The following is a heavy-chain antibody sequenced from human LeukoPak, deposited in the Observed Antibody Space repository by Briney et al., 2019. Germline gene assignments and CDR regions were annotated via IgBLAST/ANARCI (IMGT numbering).Heavy chain of an antibody. Sequence: PSETLSLTCVVSGGSITSNYWWSWIRQSAGKGLEWIGRIYTSGSTNYNPSLKSRVTISVDTSKNQFSLKLSSVTAADTAVYYCARLIWFGSAFDIWGQGTMVTVSS. J-gene: IGHJ3*02. V-gene: IGHV4-4*07. CDR3: ARLIWFGSAFDI. D-gene: IGHD3-10*01. CDR1: GGSITSNYW. CDR2: IYTSGST.